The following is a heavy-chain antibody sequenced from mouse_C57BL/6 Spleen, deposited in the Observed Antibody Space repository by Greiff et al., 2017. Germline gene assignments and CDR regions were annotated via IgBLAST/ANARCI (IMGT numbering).Heavy chain of an antibody. Sequence: VQLQQPGAELVRPGTSVKLSCKASGYTFTSYWMHWVKRRPGQGLEWIGVIDPSDSYTNYNQKFKGKATLTVDTSSSTAYMQLSSLTSEDSAVYYCARNWDGFDYWGQGTTLTVSS. J-gene: IGHJ2*01. CDR2: IDPSDSYT. D-gene: IGHD4-1*01. CDR1: GYTFTSYW. V-gene: IGHV1-59*01. CDR3: ARNWDGFDY.